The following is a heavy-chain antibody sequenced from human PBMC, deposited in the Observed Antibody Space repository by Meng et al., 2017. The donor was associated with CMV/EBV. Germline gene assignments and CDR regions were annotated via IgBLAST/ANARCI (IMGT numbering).Heavy chain of an antibody. J-gene: IGHJ6*02. CDR3: ARGQSRIVVPAASVDYYYGMDV. CDR1: GGTFSSYA. Sequence: SVKVSCKASGGTFSSYAISWVRQAPGQGLEWMGGLIPIFGTANYAQKFQGRVTITTDESTSTAYMELSSLRSEDTAVYYCARGQSRIVVPAASVDYYYGMDVWGQGTTVTVSS. V-gene: IGHV1-69*05. D-gene: IGHD2-2*01. CDR2: LIPIFGTA.